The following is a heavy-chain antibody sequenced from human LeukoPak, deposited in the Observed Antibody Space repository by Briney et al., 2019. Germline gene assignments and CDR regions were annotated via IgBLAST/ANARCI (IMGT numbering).Heavy chain of an antibody. CDR2: ISAYNGNT. J-gene: IGHJ4*02. CDR3: ARVFSGYPTNTFDY. Sequence: GASVKVSCKASGYTFTNYGISWVRQAPGQGLEWMGWISAYNGNTNYAQKLQGRVTMTTDTSTSTAYMELRSLRSDDTAVYYCARVFSGYPTNTFDYWGQGTLVTVSS. D-gene: IGHD3-22*01. CDR1: GYTFTNYG. V-gene: IGHV1-18*01.